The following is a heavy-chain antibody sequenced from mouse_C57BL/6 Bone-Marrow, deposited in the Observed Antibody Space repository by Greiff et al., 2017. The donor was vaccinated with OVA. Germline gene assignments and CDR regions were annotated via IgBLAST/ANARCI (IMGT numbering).Heavy chain of an antibody. Sequence: EVKLMESGPELVKPGASVKISCKASGYSFTDYNMNWVKQSNGKSLEWIGVINPNYGTTSYNQKFKGKATLTVDQSSSTAYMQLNSLTSEDSAVYYCARDDGYYVRSAWFAYWGQGTLVTVSA. D-gene: IGHD2-3*01. CDR3: ARDDGYYVRSAWFAY. CDR2: INPNYGTT. J-gene: IGHJ3*01. V-gene: IGHV1-39*01. CDR1: GYSFTDYN.